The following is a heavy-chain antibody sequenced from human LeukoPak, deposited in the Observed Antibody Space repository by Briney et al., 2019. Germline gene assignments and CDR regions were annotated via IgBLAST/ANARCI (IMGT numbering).Heavy chain of an antibody. Sequence: GGSLRLSCAASGFTFSSYEMNWARQAPGKGLEWVSYINSDGKTIFYTDSVKGRFTISRDNAKNSLYLQMYSLRAEDTAVYYCARDLGVTTDYWGQGTLVTVSS. D-gene: IGHD4-11*01. CDR1: GFTFSSYE. CDR2: INSDGKTI. V-gene: IGHV3-48*03. J-gene: IGHJ4*02. CDR3: ARDLGVTTDY.